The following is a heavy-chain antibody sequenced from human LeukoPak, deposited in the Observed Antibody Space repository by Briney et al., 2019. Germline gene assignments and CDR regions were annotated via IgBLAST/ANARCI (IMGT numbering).Heavy chain of an antibody. V-gene: IGHV4-38-2*01. CDR3: ARGQHYDVLTGRFFNWFDH. D-gene: IGHD3-9*01. J-gene: IGHJ5*02. CDR1: GYSISSGYY. CDR2: NYHSGST. Sequence: SETLSLTCAVSGYSISSGYYWGWSRPPPGKGREGIGSNYHSGSTYYNPSLKSCVPISVATSTIQFSLKLSSVPAAVTAVYYCARGQHYDVLTGRFFNWFDHWGQGTLVTVSS.